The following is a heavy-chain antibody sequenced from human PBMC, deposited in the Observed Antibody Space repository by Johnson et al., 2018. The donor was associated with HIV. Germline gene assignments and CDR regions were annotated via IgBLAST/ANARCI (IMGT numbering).Heavy chain of an antibody. CDR2: ISWNSGSI. J-gene: IGHJ3*02. V-gene: IGHV3-9*01. D-gene: IGHD6-13*01. CDR3: AKDIGGSAAAQGAFDI. Sequence: QLVESGGGLVQPGRSLRLSCAASGFNFDDYAMHWVRQAPGQGLEWVSGISWNSGSIGYADSVRGRFTISRDNAKNSLYLQMNSLRAEDTALYYCAKDIGGSAAAQGAFDIWGQGTMVTVSS. CDR1: GFNFDDYA.